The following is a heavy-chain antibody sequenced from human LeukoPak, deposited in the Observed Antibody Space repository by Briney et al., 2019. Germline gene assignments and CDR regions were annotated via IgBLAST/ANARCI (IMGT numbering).Heavy chain of an antibody. Sequence: ASVKVSCKASGYTFTSYYMHWVRQAPGQGLEWMGIINPSGGSTSYAQKFQGRVTMTRDMSTSTVYMELSSLRSEDTAVYYCARDLSRRWLVRSWFDPWGQGTLVTVSS. J-gene: IGHJ5*02. V-gene: IGHV1-46*01. D-gene: IGHD6-19*01. CDR3: ARDLSRRWLVRSWFDP. CDR2: INPSGGST. CDR1: GYTFTSYY.